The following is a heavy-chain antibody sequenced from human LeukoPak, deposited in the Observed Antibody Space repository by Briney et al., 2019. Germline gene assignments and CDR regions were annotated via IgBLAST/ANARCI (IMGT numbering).Heavy chain of an antibody. CDR3: ARWAAVRGVIRKAYYYYGMDV. CDR1: GYTFTSYD. D-gene: IGHD3-10*01. V-gene: IGHV1-8*01. J-gene: IGHJ6*02. CDR2: MNPNSGNT. Sequence: ASVKVSCKASGYTFTSYDINWVRQATGQGLEWMGWMNPNSGNTGYAQKFQGRVTMTRNTSISTAYMELSSLRSEDTAVYYCARWAAVRGVIRKAYYYYGMDVWGQGTTVTVSS.